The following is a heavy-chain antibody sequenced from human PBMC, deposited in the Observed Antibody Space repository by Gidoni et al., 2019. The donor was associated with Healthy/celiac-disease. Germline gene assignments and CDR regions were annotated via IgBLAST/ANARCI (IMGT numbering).Heavy chain of an antibody. CDR3: AHSYYDSSGYYY. Sequence: SWVRQAPGQGLEWMGGIIPIFGTANYAQKFQGRVTITADESTSTAYMELSSLRSEDTAVYYCAHSYYDSSGYYYWGQGTLVTVSS. J-gene: IGHJ4*02. V-gene: IGHV1-69*01. CDR2: IIPIFGTA. D-gene: IGHD3-22*01.